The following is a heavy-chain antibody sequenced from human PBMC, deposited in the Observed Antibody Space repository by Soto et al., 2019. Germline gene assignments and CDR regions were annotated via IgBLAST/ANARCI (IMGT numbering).Heavy chain of an antibody. CDR2: ISWDGGST. J-gene: IGHJ4*02. Sequence: EVQLVESGGVVVQPGGSLRLSCAASGFTFDDYTMHWVRQAPGKGLEWISLISWDGGSTYYADSVKGRFTISRDNSKNSLYLQMNSLRTEDTALYYCAKESGRRYSSGWPIDYWGQGTLVTVSS. V-gene: IGHV3-43*01. CDR1: GFTFDDYT. CDR3: AKESGRRYSSGWPIDY. D-gene: IGHD6-19*01.